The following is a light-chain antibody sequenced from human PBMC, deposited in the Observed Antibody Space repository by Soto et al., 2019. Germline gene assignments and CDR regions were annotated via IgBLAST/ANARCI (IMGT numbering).Light chain of an antibody. CDR3: QQYNNWPPWT. CDR2: DAS. CDR1: QSVSSS. J-gene: IGKJ1*01. Sequence: EIVMTQSPATLSVSPGERATLSCRASQSVSSSLAWYQQKPGQAPRLLIYDASTRATGIPARFSGTGSGTEFPLHISRLQSEDFAVYYCQQYNNWPPWTFGQGTKVEIK. V-gene: IGKV3-15*01.